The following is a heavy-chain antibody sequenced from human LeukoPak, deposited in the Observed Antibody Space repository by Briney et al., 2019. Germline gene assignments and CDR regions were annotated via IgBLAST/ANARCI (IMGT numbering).Heavy chain of an antibody. Sequence: GGSLRLSCAASGFTFSSYAMSWVRQAPGKGLEWVSAISGSGGSTYYADSMKGRFTISRDNSKNTLYLQLNSLRAEDTAVYYCARDLGYCTNGVCHTRFDYWGQGTLVAVSS. V-gene: IGHV3-23*01. CDR3: ARDLGYCTNGVCHTRFDY. CDR1: GFTFSSYA. D-gene: IGHD2-8*01. J-gene: IGHJ4*02. CDR2: ISGSGGST.